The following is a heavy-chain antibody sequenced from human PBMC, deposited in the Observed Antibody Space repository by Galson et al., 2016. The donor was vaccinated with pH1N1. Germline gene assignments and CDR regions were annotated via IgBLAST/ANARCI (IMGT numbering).Heavy chain of an antibody. J-gene: IGHJ5*02. CDR3: ARVSSSIPFDP. CDR1: GYTFTGYY. V-gene: IGHV1-2*02. D-gene: IGHD6-13*01. CDR2: INPDSGST. Sequence: SVKVSCKASGYTFTGYYIHWVRQAPGQGLEWMGWINPDSGSTTYAQNMLGRVTMTRDTSISTAFMEANSLKSDDTAVYYCARVSSSIPFDPWGQGTLVTVSS.